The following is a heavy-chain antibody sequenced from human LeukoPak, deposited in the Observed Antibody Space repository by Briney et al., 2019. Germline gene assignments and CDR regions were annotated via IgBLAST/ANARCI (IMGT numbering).Heavy chain of an antibody. D-gene: IGHD6-19*01. CDR3: ARDWLVSGFDY. V-gene: IGHV1-3*01. J-gene: IGHJ4*02. CDR1: GYTFTSYA. Sequence: ASVTVSCTASGYTFTSYAMHWVRQAPGQRLEWMGWINAGNGNTKYSQKFQGRVTITRDTSASTAYMELSSLRSEDTAVYYCARDWLVSGFDYWGQGTLVTVSS. CDR2: INAGNGNT.